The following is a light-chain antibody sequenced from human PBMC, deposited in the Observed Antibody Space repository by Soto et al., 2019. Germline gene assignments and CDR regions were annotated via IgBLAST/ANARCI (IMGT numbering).Light chain of an antibody. V-gene: IGKV3-15*01. J-gene: IGKJ1*01. CDR2: GAS. CDR1: QSVGSK. Sequence: MTQCPATSSGSPGERGILSSRASQSVGSKVAWYQQKPGQAPSLLIYGASTRASGIPLRFSGSGSGTEFTLTISSLQSEDFAVYYCQQYNNWPPWTFGQGTKVDIK. CDR3: QQYNNWPPWT.